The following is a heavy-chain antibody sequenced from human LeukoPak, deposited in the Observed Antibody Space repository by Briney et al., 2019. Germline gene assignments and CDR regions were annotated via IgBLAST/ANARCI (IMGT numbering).Heavy chain of an antibody. CDR3: ARDLGRRVVAAAGNDY. J-gene: IGHJ4*02. Sequence: ASVKVSCKASGYTFTGYYMHWVRQAPGQGLEWMGWINPNSGSTNYAQKFQGRVTMTRDTSISTAYMELSRLRSDDTAVYYCARDLGRRVVAAAGNDYWGQGTLVTVSS. CDR1: GYTFTGYY. V-gene: IGHV1-2*02. D-gene: IGHD6-13*01. CDR2: INPNSGST.